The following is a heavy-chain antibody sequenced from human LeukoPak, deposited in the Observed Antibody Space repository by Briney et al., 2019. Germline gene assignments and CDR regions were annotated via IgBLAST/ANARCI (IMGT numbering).Heavy chain of an antibody. CDR3: VAGVGKTDFDY. J-gene: IGHJ4*02. CDR1: GLTFTNAW. CDR2: IKRENDGGTT. Sequence: PGGSLRLSCEASGLTFTNAWMTWVRQSPGKGLEWVGRIKRENDGGTTDYAVLVKGRFTISRDDTKNTVFLQMNSLKTEDTAVYHCVAGVGKTDFDYWGQGILVTVSS. V-gene: IGHV3-15*01. D-gene: IGHD1-14*01.